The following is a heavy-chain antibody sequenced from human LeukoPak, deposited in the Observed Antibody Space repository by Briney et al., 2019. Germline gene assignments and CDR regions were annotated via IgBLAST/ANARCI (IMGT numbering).Heavy chain of an antibody. CDR1: GYSFTDYY. CDR3: ARADRLDGGPYLIGP. V-gene: IGHV1-2*02. Sequence: ASVKVSCKTSGYSFTDYYMHWVRQAPGQGLEWMGWINPNSGSTSSAQKFQGRVTMTRDTSINTVYMEVSWLTSDDTAIYYCARADRLDGGPYLIGPWGQGNLVTVSS. CDR2: INPNSGST. D-gene: IGHD2-21*01. J-gene: IGHJ5*02.